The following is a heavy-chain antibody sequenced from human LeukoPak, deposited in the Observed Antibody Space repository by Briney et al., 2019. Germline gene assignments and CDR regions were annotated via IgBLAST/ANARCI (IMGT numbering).Heavy chain of an antibody. CDR2: INHSGST. D-gene: IGHD3-10*01. J-gene: IGHJ5*02. Sequence: SETLSLTCAVYGGSFSGYYWSWIRQPPGKGLEWIGEINHSGSTNYNPSLKSRVTISVDTSKNQFSLKLSSVTAADTAVYYCARTASRIVYGSGSYLFNWFDPWGQGTLVTVSS. CDR3: ARTASRIVYGSGSYLFNWFDP. CDR1: GGSFSGYY. V-gene: IGHV4-34*01.